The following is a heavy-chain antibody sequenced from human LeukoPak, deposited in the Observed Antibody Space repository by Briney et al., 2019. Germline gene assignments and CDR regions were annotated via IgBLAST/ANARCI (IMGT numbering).Heavy chain of an antibody. J-gene: IGHJ4*02. CDR1: GFTVSSNY. CDR3: ARGVGSWERRFDY. CDR2: IYSGGST. Sequence: KPGGSLRLSCAASGFTVSSNYMSWVRQAPGKGLEWVSVIYSGGSTYYADSVKGRFTISRDNSKNTLYLQMNSLRAEDTAVYYCARGVGSWERRFDYWGQGTLVTVSS. V-gene: IGHV3-66*02. D-gene: IGHD1-26*01.